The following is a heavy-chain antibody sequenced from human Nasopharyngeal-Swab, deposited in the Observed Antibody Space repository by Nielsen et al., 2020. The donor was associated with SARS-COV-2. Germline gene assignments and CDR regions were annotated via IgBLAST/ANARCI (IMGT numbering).Heavy chain of an antibody. CDR3: ARGGILRYFDWLSLRGYGMDV. CDR1: GFTFSSYW. V-gene: IGHV3-7*03. J-gene: IGHJ6*02. CDR2: IKQDGSEK. D-gene: IGHD3-9*01. Sequence: GGSLRLSCAASGFTFSSYWMSWVRQAPGKGLEWVANIKQDGSEKYYVDSVKGRFTISRDNAKNSLYLQMNSLRAEDTAVYYCARGGILRYFDWLSLRGYGMDVWGQGTTVTVSS.